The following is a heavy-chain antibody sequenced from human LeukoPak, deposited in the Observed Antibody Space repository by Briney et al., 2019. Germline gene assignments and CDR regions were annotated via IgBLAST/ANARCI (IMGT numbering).Heavy chain of an antibody. CDR2: IYSGGNT. CDR1: GFTVSSNY. Sequence: GGSLRLSCAASGFTVSSNYMSWVRQAPGKGLEWVSVIYSGGNTYYADFVRGRFTISRESSKNTLHLQMSSLRVEDTAVYYCASCFTDGDCDYWGQGTLVTVSS. D-gene: IGHD4-17*01. J-gene: IGHJ4*02. CDR3: ASCFTDGDCDY. V-gene: IGHV3-66*01.